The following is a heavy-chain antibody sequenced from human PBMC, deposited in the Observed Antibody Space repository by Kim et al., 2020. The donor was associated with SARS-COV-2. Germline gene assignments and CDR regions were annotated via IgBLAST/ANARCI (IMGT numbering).Heavy chain of an antibody. D-gene: IGHD2-2*02. J-gene: IGHJ6*02. Sequence: ASVKVSCKASGYTFTSYGISWVRQAPGQGLEWMGWISAYNGNTNYAQKLQGRVTMTTDTSTSTAYMELRSLRSDDTAVYYCAREGGDIVVVPAAILSVYYYYGMDVWGQGTTVTVSS. CDR3: AREGGDIVVVPAAILSVYYYYGMDV. V-gene: IGHV1-18*04. CDR1: GYTFTSYG. CDR2: ISAYNGNT.